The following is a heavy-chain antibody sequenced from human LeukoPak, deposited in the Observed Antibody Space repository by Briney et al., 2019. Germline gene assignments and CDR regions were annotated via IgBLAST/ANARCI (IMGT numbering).Heavy chain of an antibody. D-gene: IGHD2-2*02. Sequence: GGSLRLSCAASGVTLSTERMNWVRQAPGKGLEWVAVISYDGSNKYYADSVKGRFTISRDNSKNTLYLQMNSLRAEDTAVYYCARGDQLLYDWGQGTLVTVSS. J-gene: IGHJ4*02. CDR3: ARGDQLLYD. CDR1: GVTLSTER. CDR2: ISYDGSNK. V-gene: IGHV3-30*03.